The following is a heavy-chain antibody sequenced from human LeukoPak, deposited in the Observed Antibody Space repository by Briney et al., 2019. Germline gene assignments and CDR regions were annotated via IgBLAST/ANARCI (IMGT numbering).Heavy chain of an antibody. V-gene: IGHV1-18*01. Sequence: ASVKVSCKTSGYTFTSYGISWVRQAPGQGLEWMGWISGYDGDTNSAQKFRGRLTMTIDTSTSTAYMELNNVVSDDTAVYFCXXDGVVXXXXXVLVRXXLDYXGHGTLVTVSS. CDR1: GYTFTSYG. J-gene: IGHJ4*01. CDR2: ISGYDGDT. D-gene: IGHD2-8*02. CDR3: XXDGVVXXXXXVLVRXXLDY.